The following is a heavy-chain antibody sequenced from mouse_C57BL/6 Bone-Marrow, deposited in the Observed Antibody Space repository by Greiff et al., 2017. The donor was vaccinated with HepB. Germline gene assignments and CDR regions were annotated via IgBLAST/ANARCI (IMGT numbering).Heavy chain of an antibody. J-gene: IGHJ3*01. CDR1: GFTFSDYG. Sequence: EVQLVESGGGLVKPGGSLKLSCAASGFTFSDYGMHWVRQAPEKGLEWVAYISSGSSTIYYADTVKGRFTISRDNAKNTLFLQMTSLRSEDTAMYYCARPYYYGSSYEAWFAYWGQGTLVTVSA. CDR3: ARPYYYGSSYEAWFAY. V-gene: IGHV5-17*01. D-gene: IGHD1-1*01. CDR2: ISSGSSTI.